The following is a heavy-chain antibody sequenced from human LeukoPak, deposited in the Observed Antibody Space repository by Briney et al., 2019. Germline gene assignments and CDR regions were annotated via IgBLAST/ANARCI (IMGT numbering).Heavy chain of an antibody. CDR2: IKPDGSEK. CDR3: AREDMWAFDI. D-gene: IGHD2-15*01. J-gene: IGHJ3*02. Sequence: GGSLRLSCAASGFTFSNYWMSWVRQAPGKGLERVANIKPDGSEKYYVDSVKGRFIISRDNAKNSLYLQMNSLRAEDTAVYYCAREDMWAFDIWGQGTMVTVSS. V-gene: IGHV3-7*01. CDR1: GFTFSNYW.